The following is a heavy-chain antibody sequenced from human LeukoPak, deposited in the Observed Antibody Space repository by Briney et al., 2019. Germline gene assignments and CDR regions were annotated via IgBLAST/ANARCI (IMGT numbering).Heavy chain of an antibody. CDR2: INPNSGGT. Sequence: GASVKVSCNASGYTFTAYYMHWVRQAPGQGLEWMGWINPNSGGTNYAQKFQGRVAMTRATSISTAYMDLNSLLSDDTAVYYCASGDYGDPPLNYWGQGTLVTVSS. V-gene: IGHV1-2*02. D-gene: IGHD4/OR15-4a*01. CDR1: GYTFTAYY. J-gene: IGHJ4*02. CDR3: ASGDYGDPPLNY.